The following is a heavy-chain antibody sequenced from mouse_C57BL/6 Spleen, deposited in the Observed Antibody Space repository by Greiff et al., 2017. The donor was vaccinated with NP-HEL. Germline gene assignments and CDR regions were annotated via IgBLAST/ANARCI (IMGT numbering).Heavy chain of an antibody. V-gene: IGHV14-4*01. D-gene: IGHD2-5*01. CDR1: GFNIKDDY. J-gene: IGHJ4*01. CDR3: NYYSNYWCMDY. CDR2: IDPESGAT. Sequence: EVKLMESGAELVRPGASVQLSCTASGFNIKDDYMHWVQQRPEQGLEWIGWIDPESGATEYDSKFQGKATITAEPSSNTAYLQRSILTSEDTAVYYCNYYSNYWCMDYWGKGTSVTVSS.